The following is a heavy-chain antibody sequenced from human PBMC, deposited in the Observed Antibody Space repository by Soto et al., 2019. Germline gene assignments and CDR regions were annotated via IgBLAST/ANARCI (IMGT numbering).Heavy chain of an antibody. CDR3: ARALFPDVDIYAMDV. V-gene: IGHV3-33*01. D-gene: IGHD5-12*01. Sequence: VGSLRLSCAASGFTFRDHAMHWVRQAPGKGREWLAIIWNDGSNKFYAGSVQGRFTISRDNSKNTVYLQMSTLSAEDTAVYYCARALFPDVDIYAMDVWGQGTTVTVSS. J-gene: IGHJ6*02. CDR2: IWNDGSNK. CDR1: GFTFRDHA.